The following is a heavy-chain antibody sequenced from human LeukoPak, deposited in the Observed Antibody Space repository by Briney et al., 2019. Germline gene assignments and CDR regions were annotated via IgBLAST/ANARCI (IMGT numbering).Heavy chain of an antibody. J-gene: IGHJ5*02. CDR1: GGSISSSNW. V-gene: IGHV4-4*02. CDR2: IYHSGST. CDR3: ASKPPWYYDSSGYYIT. D-gene: IGHD3-22*01. Sequence: SGTLSLTCAVSGGSISSSNWWSWVRQPPGKGLEWIGEIYHSGSTNYNPSLKSRVTISVDKSKNQFSLKLSSVTAADTAVYYCASKPPWYYDSSGYYITWGQGTLVTVSS.